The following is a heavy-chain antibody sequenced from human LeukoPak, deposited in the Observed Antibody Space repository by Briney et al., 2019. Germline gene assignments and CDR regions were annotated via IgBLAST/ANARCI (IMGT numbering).Heavy chain of an antibody. J-gene: IGHJ2*01. Sequence: PGGSLRLSCAASGFTFSSYGMSWVRQAPGKGLEWVSGISVSGGSTYYADSVKGRFTISRDNSKNTLYLQMNSLRAEDTAVYYCAKASTTVTAWYFDLWGRGTLVTVSS. V-gene: IGHV3-23*01. CDR1: GFTFSSYG. D-gene: IGHD4-17*01. CDR3: AKASTTVTAWYFDL. CDR2: ISVSGGST.